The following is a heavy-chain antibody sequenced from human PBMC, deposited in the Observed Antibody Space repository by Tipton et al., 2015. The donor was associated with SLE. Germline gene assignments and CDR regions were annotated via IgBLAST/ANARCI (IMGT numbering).Heavy chain of an antibody. J-gene: IGHJ2*01. V-gene: IGHV3-23*01. CDR1: GFTVSNNY. D-gene: IGHD6-6*01. CDR3: AKGDSRSSIWYFDL. CDR2: ITDSGSTT. Sequence: SLRLSCAASGFTVSNNYMSWIRQAPGKGLEWVSIITDSGSTTYCADSVKGRFTISRDNSKNTLYLEMNSLRAEDTAEYYCAKGDSRSSIWYFDLWGRGTLVTVAS.